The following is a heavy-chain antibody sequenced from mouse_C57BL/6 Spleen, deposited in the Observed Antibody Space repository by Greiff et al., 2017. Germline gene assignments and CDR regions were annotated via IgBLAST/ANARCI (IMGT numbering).Heavy chain of an antibody. CDR3: GSSSGPFAY. D-gene: IGHD3-2*02. Sequence: VQLQQPGAELVRPGSSVKLSCKASGYTFTSYCMDWVKQRPGQGLEWIGNIYPSDSETHYNQKFKDKATLTVDKSSSTAYMQLSSLTSEVSAVYYWGSSSGPFAYWGQGTLVTVSA. CDR2: IYPSDSET. CDR1: GYTFTSYC. J-gene: IGHJ3*01. V-gene: IGHV1-61*01.